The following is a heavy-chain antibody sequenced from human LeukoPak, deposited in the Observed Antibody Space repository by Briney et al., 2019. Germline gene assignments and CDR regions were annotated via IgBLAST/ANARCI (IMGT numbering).Heavy chain of an antibody. CDR1: GGSISSGSYY. J-gene: IGHJ4*02. V-gene: IGHV4-61*02. CDR3: AREEEYYFDY. Sequence: ASETLSLTCAVSGGSISSGSYYWSWIRQPAGKGLEWIGRIYTSGSTNYNPFLKSRVTISVDTSKNQFSLKLGSVTAADTAVYYCAREEEYYFDYWGQGTLVTVSS. CDR2: IYTSGST.